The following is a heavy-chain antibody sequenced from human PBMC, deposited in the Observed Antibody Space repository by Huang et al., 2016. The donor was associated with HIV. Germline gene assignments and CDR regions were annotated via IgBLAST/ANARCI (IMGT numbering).Heavy chain of an antibody. CDR2: IYYSGST. CDR3: ARVDLLLGKYGDYEENAFDI. J-gene: IGHJ3*02. CDR1: GGSVSSGSYY. V-gene: IGHV4-61*01. D-gene: IGHD4-17*01. Sequence: QVQLQESGPGLVKPSETLSLTCTVSGGSVSSGSYYWSWIRQPPGKGLEWIGYIYYSGSTNYNPLLKRRVTISVDTSKNQFSLKLSSVTAADTAVYYCARVDLLLGKYGDYEENAFDIWGQGTMVTVSS.